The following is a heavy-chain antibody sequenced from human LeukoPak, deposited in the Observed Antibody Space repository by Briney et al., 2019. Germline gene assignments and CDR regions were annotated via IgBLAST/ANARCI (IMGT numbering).Heavy chain of an antibody. CDR1: GFTFSSYA. Sequence: PGGSLRLSCAASGFTFSSYAIHWVRQAPGKGLEWVAVISFDGTHDFYADSVKGRFTISRDNSKNTLYLQMNSLRAEDTAVYYCARARRDGYNLDAFDIWGQGTMVTVSS. V-gene: IGHV3-30*04. J-gene: IGHJ3*02. D-gene: IGHD5-24*01. CDR3: ARARRDGYNLDAFDI. CDR2: ISFDGTHD.